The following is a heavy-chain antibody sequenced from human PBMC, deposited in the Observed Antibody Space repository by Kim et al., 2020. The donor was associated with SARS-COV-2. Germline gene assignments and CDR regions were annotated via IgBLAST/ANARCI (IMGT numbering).Heavy chain of an antibody. CDR3: ARGRGLGGVCYNDY. CDR1: GGSFSGYY. CDR2: INHSGST. Sequence: SETLSLTCAVYGGSFSGYYWSWIRQPPGKGLEWIGEINHSGSTNYNPSLKSRVTISVDTSKNQFSLKLSSVTAADTAVYYCARGRGLGGVCYNDYWGQGTLVTVSS. D-gene: IGHD2-8*02. J-gene: IGHJ4*02. V-gene: IGHV4-34*01.